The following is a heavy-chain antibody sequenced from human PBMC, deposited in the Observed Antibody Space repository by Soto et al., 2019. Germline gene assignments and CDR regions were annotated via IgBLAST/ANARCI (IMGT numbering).Heavy chain of an antibody. CDR1: GFTFSSYS. Sequence: PGGSLRLSCAASGFTFSSYSMNWFRQAPGKGLEWVSYISGSSATLYYADSVKGRFTISRDNAKNSLSLQMNSLRAEDTAVYYCARPPYGSGSYYAFESWGQVKMVTV. V-gene: IGHV3-48*01. D-gene: IGHD3-10*01. CDR2: ISGSSATL. J-gene: IGHJ3*02. CDR3: ARPPYGSGSYYAFES.